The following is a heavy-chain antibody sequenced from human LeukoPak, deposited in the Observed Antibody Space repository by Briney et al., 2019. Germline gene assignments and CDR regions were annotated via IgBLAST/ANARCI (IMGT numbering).Heavy chain of an antibody. V-gene: IGHV1-2*02. D-gene: IGHD6-13*01. CDR3: ASLPGYSN. Sequence: ASVKVSCKASGYTFTSYEINWVRQATGQGLEWMGWINPNSGGTNYAQKFQGRVTMTRDTSISTAYMELSRLRSDDTAVYYCASLPGYSNWGQGTLVTVSS. J-gene: IGHJ4*02. CDR1: GYTFTSYE. CDR2: INPNSGGT.